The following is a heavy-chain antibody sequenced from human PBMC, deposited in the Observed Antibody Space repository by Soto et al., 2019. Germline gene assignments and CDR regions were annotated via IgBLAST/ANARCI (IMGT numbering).Heavy chain of an antibody. V-gene: IGHV1-18*01. Sequence: ASVKVSCKASGYTFTSYGISWVRQAPGQGLEWMGWISAYNGNTNYAQKLQGRVTMTTDTSTSTAYMELSSLRSEDTAVYYCATWFGEEYFDYWGQGTLVTVSS. CDR2: ISAYNGNT. CDR3: ATWFGEEYFDY. D-gene: IGHD3-10*01. J-gene: IGHJ4*02. CDR1: GYTFTSYG.